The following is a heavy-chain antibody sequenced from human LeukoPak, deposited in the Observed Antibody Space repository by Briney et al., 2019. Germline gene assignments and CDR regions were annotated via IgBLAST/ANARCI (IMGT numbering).Heavy chain of an antibody. V-gene: IGHV1-18*01. CDR2: ISAYNGNT. CDR1: GYTFTSYG. Sequence: ASVKVSCEASGYTFTSYGISWVRQAPGQGLEWMGWISAYNGNTNYAQKLQGRVTMTTDTSTSTAYMELRSLRSDDTAVYYCARGDIVVVPAAIRPYAFDIWGQGTMVTVSS. CDR3: ARGDIVVVPAAIRPYAFDI. D-gene: IGHD2-2*02. J-gene: IGHJ3*02.